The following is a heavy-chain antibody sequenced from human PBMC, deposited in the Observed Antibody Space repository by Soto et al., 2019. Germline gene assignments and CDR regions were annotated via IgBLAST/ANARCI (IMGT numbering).Heavy chain of an antibody. CDR1: GFTVSSNY. CDR2: IYSGGST. D-gene: IGHD3-10*01. V-gene: IGHV3-66*01. Sequence: GGSLRLSCAASGFTVSSNYMSWVRQAPGKGLEWVSVIYSGGSTYYADSVKGRFTISRDNSKNTLYLQMNSLRAEDTAVYYCARDGPGYYGSGAHFDYWGQGTLVTVSS. J-gene: IGHJ4*02. CDR3: ARDGPGYYGSGAHFDY.